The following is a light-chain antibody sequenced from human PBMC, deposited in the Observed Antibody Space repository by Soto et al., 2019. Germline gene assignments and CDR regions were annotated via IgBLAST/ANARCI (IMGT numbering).Light chain of an antibody. CDR2: DVS. V-gene: IGLV2-14*01. J-gene: IGLJ3*02. CDR1: SSDVGGYNY. CDR3: SSFTTSSTVV. Sequence: QSALTQPASVSGSPGQSITISCTGTSSDVGGYNYVSWYQQHPGKAPKLMIYDVSTRPSGVSNRFSGSKSGNTASLTISGLQAEDETDYYRSSFTTSSTVVFGGGTKLTVL.